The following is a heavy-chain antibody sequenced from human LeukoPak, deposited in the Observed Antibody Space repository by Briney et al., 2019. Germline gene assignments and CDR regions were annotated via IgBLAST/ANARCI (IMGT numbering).Heavy chain of an antibody. V-gene: IGHV1-2*02. J-gene: IGHJ2*01. CDR3: ARDRKAPPSWYFDL. CDR2: INPNSGGT. CDR1: GYTFTGYH. Sequence: GASVKVSCKASGYTFTGYHMHWVRQAPGQGLEWMGWINPNSGGTNYAQKFQGRVTMTRDTSISTAYMELSRLRSDDTAVYYCARDRKAPPSWYFDLWGRGTLVTVSS.